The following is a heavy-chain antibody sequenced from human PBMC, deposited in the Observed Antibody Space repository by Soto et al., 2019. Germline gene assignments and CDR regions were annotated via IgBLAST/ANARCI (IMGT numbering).Heavy chain of an antibody. V-gene: IGHV4-34*01. J-gene: IGHJ4*02. D-gene: IGHD1-26*01. Sequence: QVQLQQWGAGLLKPSETLSLTCAVSGGSFSGYSWSWIRQPPGKGLEWIGEITHTGGTNYNPSLKSRVAISVDTSKKQLSLNLSSVTAADTAVYYCARGPYSVSHSDYWGQGNLVTVSS. CDR3: ARGPYSVSHSDY. CDR2: ITHTGGT. CDR1: GGSFSGYS.